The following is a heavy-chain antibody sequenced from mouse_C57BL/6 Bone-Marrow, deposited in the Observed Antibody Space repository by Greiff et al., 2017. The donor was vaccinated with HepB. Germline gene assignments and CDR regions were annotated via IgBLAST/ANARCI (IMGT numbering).Heavy chain of an antibody. J-gene: IGHJ3*01. CDR1: GYTFTSYW. V-gene: IGHV1-50*01. CDR2: IDPSDSYT. Sequence: QVQLQQPGAELVKPGASVKLSCKASGYTFTSYWMQWVKQRPGQGLEWIGEIDPSDSYTNYNQKFKGKATLTVDTSSSTAYMQLSSLTSEDSAVYYCASSPHWGQGTLVTVSA. CDR3: ASSPH.